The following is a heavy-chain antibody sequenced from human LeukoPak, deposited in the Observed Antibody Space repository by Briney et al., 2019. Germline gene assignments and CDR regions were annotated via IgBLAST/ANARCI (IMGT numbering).Heavy chain of an antibody. Sequence: SETLSLTCTVSGGSISSSSDYWGWICQPPGKGLEWIGSFYYSGSTYYNPSLKSRVTISVDTSKNQFSLKVTSVTAADTAVYFCARTNLMYSSSWYTFDYWGQGTLVTVSS. CDR1: GGSISSSSDY. J-gene: IGHJ4*02. CDR3: ARTNLMYSSSWYTFDY. D-gene: IGHD6-13*01. CDR2: FYYSGST. V-gene: IGHV4-39*07.